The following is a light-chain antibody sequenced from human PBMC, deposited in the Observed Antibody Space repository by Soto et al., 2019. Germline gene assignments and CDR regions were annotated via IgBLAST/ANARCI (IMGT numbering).Light chain of an antibody. Sequence: QSALTQPPSVSAAPGQKVTISCSGSSSNIGNNYVSWYQQLPGTAPKLLIYDNGQRPSGVPDRFSGSKSGTSASLAISGLQSEDEADYYCAAWDDRLNGYVFGTGTKLTVL. J-gene: IGLJ1*01. CDR3: AAWDDRLNGYV. V-gene: IGLV1-44*01. CDR2: DNG. CDR1: SSNIGNNY.